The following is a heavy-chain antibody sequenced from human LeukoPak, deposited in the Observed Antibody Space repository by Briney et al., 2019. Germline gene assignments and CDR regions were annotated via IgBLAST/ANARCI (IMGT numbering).Heavy chain of an antibody. D-gene: IGHD3-22*01. J-gene: IGHJ4*02. CDR2: ISGSGGRT. CDR1: GFTFSSYG. V-gene: IGHV3-23*01. Sequence: GGSLRLSCAASGFTFSSYGMSWVRQAPGKGLEWVSAISGSGGRTFYADSVQGRFTISRDNYKNTLNLQMNSLRAEDTAVYYCAKVDFYDTSGYYGPTFLDYWGQGTLVTVSS. CDR3: AKVDFYDTSGYYGPTFLDY.